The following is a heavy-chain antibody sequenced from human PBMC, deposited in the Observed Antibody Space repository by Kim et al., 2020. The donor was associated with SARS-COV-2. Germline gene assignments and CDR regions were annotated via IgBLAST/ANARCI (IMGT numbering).Heavy chain of an antibody. D-gene: IGHD3-10*01. V-gene: IGHV4-39*01. Sequence: YNPSLKSRVTISVDTSKNQFSLKLSSVTAADTAVYYCARHVVRGVNPFDYWGQGTLVTVSS. J-gene: IGHJ4*02. CDR3: ARHVVRGVNPFDY.